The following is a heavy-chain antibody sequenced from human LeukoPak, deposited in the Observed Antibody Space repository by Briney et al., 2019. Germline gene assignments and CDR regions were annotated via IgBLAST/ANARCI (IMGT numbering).Heavy chain of an antibody. V-gene: IGHV3-23*01. J-gene: IGHJ4*02. CDR3: ARRGDASGSTLDY. D-gene: IGHD3-10*01. CDR2: ISGSGGST. Sequence: GGSLRLSCAASGFTFSSYAMSWVRQAPGKGLEWVSAISGSGGSTYYADSVKGRFTISRDNSKNTLYLQMNSLRAEDTAVYYCARRGDASGSTLDYWGQGTLVTVSS. CDR1: GFTFSSYA.